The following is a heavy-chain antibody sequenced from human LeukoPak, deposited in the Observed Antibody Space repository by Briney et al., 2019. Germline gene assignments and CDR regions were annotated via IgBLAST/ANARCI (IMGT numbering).Heavy chain of an antibody. J-gene: IGHJ4*02. CDR2: ISGSGGST. D-gene: IGHD4-17*01. CDR1: GFTFSSYA. Sequence: GGSLRLSCAASGFTFSSYAMSWVRQAPGKGLEWVSAISGSGGSTYYADSVKGRFTISRDNSKNTLYLQMNSLRAEDTAVYYCARVTQGGTVTSYYFDYWGQGTLVTVSS. V-gene: IGHV3-23*01. CDR3: ARVTQGGTVTSYYFDY.